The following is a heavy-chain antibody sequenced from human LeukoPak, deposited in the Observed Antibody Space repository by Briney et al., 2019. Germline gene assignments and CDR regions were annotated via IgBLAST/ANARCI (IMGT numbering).Heavy chain of an antibody. CDR1: GYTFTDYY. CDR2: VDPEDGET. Sequence: ATVKISCKVSGYTFTDYYMHWVQQAPGKGLEWMGLVDPEDGETIYAEKFQGRVTITADTSTDTAYMELSSLRSEDTAVYYCASPALDSSGYYYPYWGQGTLVTVSS. J-gene: IGHJ4*02. D-gene: IGHD3-22*01. CDR3: ASPALDSSGYYYPY. V-gene: IGHV1-69-2*01.